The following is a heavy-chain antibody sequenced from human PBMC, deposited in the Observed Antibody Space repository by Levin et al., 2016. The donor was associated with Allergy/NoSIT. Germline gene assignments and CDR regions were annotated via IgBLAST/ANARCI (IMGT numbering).Heavy chain of an antibody. CDR2: IYHSGST. J-gene: IGHJ4*02. D-gene: IGHD6-19*01. V-gene: IGHV4-4*02. Sequence: WIRQPPGKGLEWIGEIYHSGSTNYNPSLKSRVTISVDKSKNQFSLKLTSVTAADTAVYYCARDPKWLALDYWGQGTLVTVSS. CDR3: ARDPKWLALDY.